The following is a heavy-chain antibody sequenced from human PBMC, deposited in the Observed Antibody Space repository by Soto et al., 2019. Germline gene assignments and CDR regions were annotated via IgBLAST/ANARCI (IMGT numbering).Heavy chain of an antibody. CDR1: GFTFRTYN. CDR3: ARQYPSSSRHFDH. V-gene: IGHV3-21*01. D-gene: IGHD6-6*01. CDR2: ISAGSSNI. Sequence: GGSLRLSCAASGFTFRTYNMVWVRQAPGKGLEWVSSISAGSSNIYYAPSVKGRFTISRDNAKNLLYLQINSLRAEDTAVYYCARQYPSSSRHFDHWGQGTLVTVSS. J-gene: IGHJ4*02.